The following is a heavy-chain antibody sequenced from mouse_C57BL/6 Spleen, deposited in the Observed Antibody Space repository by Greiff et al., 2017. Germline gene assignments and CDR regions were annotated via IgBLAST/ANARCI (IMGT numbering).Heavy chain of an antibody. CDR1: GYAFRSYW. Sequence: VKLVESGAELVKPGASVKISCKASGYAFRSYWMNWVKQRPGKGLEWIGQIYPGDGDTNYNGKFKGKATLTADKSSSTAYMQLSSLTSEDSAVYFCAVYYDYDAWFAYWGQGTLVTVSA. CDR2: IYPGDGDT. D-gene: IGHD2-4*01. CDR3: AVYYDYDAWFAY. J-gene: IGHJ3*01. V-gene: IGHV1-80*01.